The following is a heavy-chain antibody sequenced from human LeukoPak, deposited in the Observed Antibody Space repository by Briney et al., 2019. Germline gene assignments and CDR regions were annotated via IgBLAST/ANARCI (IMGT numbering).Heavy chain of an antibody. D-gene: IGHD1-26*01. J-gene: IGHJ4*02. CDR3: ARLVGDVTTWDC. Sequence: GGSLRLSCTASGFSFSNYWTSWVRQAPGKGLEWVASIKQDESEKYYVDSVKGRFTTSRDNAKSSLYLQMNALRGEDTAVYYCARLVGDVTTWDCWGQGTLVTVSS. CDR2: IKQDESEK. V-gene: IGHV3-7*03. CDR1: GFSFSNYW.